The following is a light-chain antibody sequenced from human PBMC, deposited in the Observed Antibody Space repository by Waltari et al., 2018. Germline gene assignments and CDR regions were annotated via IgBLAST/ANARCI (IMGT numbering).Light chain of an antibody. CDR2: SAS. CDR1: QSVSSY. J-gene: IGKJ1*01. Sequence: EIVLTQSPATLSLFPGEMATLSSKASQSVSSYLAWYQQKPGQAPRLLIYSASNRATGLPARFSGSGSETDFTLTISSLEPEDFAVYYCQQRSNLPRTFGQGTKV. V-gene: IGKV3-11*01. CDR3: QQRSNLPRT.